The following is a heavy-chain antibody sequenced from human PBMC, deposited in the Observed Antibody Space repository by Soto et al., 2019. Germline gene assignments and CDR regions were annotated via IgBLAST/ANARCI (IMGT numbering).Heavy chain of an antibody. Sequence: KTSETLSLTCTVSGGSISSYYWSWIRQPAGKGLEWIGRIYTSGSTNYNPSLKSRVTMSVDTSKNQFSLKLSSVTAADTAVYYCASDLGGAAAGPYFDYWGRGTLVTVSS. J-gene: IGHJ4*02. D-gene: IGHD6-13*01. V-gene: IGHV4-4*07. CDR3: ASDLGGAAAGPYFDY. CDR1: GGSISSYY. CDR2: IYTSGST.